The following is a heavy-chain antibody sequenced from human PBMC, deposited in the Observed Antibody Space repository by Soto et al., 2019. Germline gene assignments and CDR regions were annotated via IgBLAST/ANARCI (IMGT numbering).Heavy chain of an antibody. CDR1: GFAFNDSA. CDR2: VRSKTNNYAT. V-gene: IGHV3-73*01. CDR3: TNNFV. J-gene: IGHJ4*02. Sequence: DVQVVQSGGGLVQPGGSLKLSCAASGFAFNDSAMHWVRQASGKGLEWVARVRSKTNNYATAYPVSVRGRFTVSRDDSMGTTYLQMNNLKTEDTAMYYCTNNFVWGQGVLVTVSS. D-gene: IGHD2-15*01.